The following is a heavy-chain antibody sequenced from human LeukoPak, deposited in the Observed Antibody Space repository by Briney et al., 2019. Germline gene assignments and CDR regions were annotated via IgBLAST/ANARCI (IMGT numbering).Heavy chain of an antibody. Sequence: GGSLRLSCAASGFTFSSYGMHWVRQAPGKGLEWVAFIRYDGSNEYYADSVKGRFTISRDNSKNTLYLQMNSLRAEDTAVYYCAKEYDSSGYYYGSFDYWGQGTLVTVSS. J-gene: IGHJ4*02. V-gene: IGHV3-30*02. CDR3: AKEYDSSGYYYGSFDY. D-gene: IGHD3-22*01. CDR2: IRYDGSNE. CDR1: GFTFSSYG.